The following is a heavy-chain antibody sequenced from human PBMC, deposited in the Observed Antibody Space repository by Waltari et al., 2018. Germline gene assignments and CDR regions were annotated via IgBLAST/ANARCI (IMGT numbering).Heavy chain of an antibody. V-gene: IGHV3-33*01. CDR1: GFTFSDYG. Sequence: QVQLVESGGGEVQPGRSLRLTCAASGFTFSDYGMHWVRQAPGQGLEWVAVIWFDGSNKYYSGSVKGRFTVSRDNSKNILYLQMNSLRAEDTAVYYCARGGRGIAAAGTSEFWGYWGQGTLVTVSS. J-gene: IGHJ4*02. CDR3: ARGGRGIAAAGTSEFWGY. CDR2: IWFDGSNK. D-gene: IGHD6-13*01.